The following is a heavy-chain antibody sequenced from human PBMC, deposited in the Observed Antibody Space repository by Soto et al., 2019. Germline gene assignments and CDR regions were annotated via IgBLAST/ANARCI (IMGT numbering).Heavy chain of an antibody. V-gene: IGHV3-9*01. Sequence: EVQLVESGGGLVQPGRSLRLSCAASGFTFDDYAMHWVRQAPGKGLEWVSGISWNSGSIGYADSVKGRFTISRDNAKNSLYLQMNSLRAEDTALYYCAKDKGGYLYAPRLFSYAFDIWGQGTMVTVSS. CDR1: GFTFDDYA. CDR3: AKDKGGYLYAPRLFSYAFDI. J-gene: IGHJ3*02. CDR2: ISWNSGSI. D-gene: IGHD2-8*01.